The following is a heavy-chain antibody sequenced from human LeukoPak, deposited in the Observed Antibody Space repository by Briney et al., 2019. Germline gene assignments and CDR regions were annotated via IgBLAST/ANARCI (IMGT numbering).Heavy chain of an antibody. Sequence: PGGSLRLSCAVSGFTFSSYAMIWVRQAPGKGLEWVSVISGSGGSTITGSGGTTYYADSVKGRFTISRDNSKSTLYLQMNALRAEDTAVYCCAKDFQLTTWSLGLIHYRGQGTLVTVSS. D-gene: IGHD4-17*01. J-gene: IGHJ4*02. V-gene: IGHV3-23*01. CDR3: AKDFQLTTWSLGLIHY. CDR1: GFTFSSYA. CDR2: ISGSGGSTITGSGGTT.